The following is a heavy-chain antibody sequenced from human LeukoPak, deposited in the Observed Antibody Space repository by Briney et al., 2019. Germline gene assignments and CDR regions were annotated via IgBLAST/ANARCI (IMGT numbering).Heavy chain of an antibody. CDR1: GFTLSNAW. V-gene: IGHV3-15*01. D-gene: IGHD2-15*01. CDR2: IKSNSDGGTA. CDR3: TTVTALLLWGLDV. J-gene: IGHJ6*02. Sequence: PGRSLRLSCAASGFTLSNAWMSWVRQAPGKGREWVGRIKSNSDGGTAEYGAPVKGRFTISRDDSKNTLYLQMNSLKTEDTAVYHCTTVTALLLWGLDVWGQGTTVTVSS.